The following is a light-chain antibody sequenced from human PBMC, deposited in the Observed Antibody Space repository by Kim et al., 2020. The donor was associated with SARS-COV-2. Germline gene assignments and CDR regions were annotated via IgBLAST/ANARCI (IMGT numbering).Light chain of an antibody. V-gene: IGKV2-28*01. CDR1: QSLLHSNGYNY. CDR2: LGS. CDR3: MQALQTPYT. Sequence: EPASISCRASQSLLHSNGYNYLDWYLQKPGQSPHLLIYLGSNRASGVPDRFSGSGSGTDFTLKISRVEAEDVGVYYCMQALQTPYTFGQGTKLEI. J-gene: IGKJ2*01.